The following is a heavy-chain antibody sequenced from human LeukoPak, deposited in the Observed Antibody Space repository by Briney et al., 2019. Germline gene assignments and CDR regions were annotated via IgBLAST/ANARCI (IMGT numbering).Heavy chain of an antibody. CDR1: GFTLSSYS. Sequence: GGSLRLSCAASGFTLSSYSMNWVRQAPGKGLEWVSSISSSSSYIHYADSVKGRFTISRDNAKNSLYLQMNSLRAEDTAVYYGARGYSSGMDVWGKGTTVTVSS. CDR3: ARGYSSGMDV. J-gene: IGHJ6*03. V-gene: IGHV3-21*01. CDR2: ISSSSSYI. D-gene: IGHD6-19*01.